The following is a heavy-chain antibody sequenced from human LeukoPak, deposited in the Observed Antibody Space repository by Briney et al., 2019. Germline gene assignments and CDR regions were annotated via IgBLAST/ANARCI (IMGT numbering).Heavy chain of an antibody. D-gene: IGHD6-19*01. CDR1: GFTFSGYD. CDR2: IGSGGDT. Sequence: PGGSLRLSCAASGFTFSGYDMHWVRQKIGKGLEWVSTIGSGGDTYYADSARGRFTISREDAKNSLYLEMTSQRGGDTAIYFCARENVLAVAGTNYYYGMDVWGQGTTVSVSS. CDR3: ARENVLAVAGTNYYYGMDV. J-gene: IGHJ6*02. V-gene: IGHV3-13*01.